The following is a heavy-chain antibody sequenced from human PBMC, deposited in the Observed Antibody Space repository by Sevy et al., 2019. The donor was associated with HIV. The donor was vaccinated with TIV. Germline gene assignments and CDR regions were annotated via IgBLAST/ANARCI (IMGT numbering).Heavy chain of an antibody. CDR1: GYIFKEYG. D-gene: IGHD2-8*02. V-gene: IGHV3-9*01. CDR2: INWNSGGI. Sequence: GGALRLSRTGPGYIFKEYGMVLVRQAPGKGLEGVSGINWNSGGIGYSDFVKGRFTISRDGAKKSLYLQMNSLRPEDTAFYYCAKGLTTGRPKGGFDSWGQGTLVTVS. J-gene: IGHJ4*02. CDR3: AKGLTTGRPKGGFDS.